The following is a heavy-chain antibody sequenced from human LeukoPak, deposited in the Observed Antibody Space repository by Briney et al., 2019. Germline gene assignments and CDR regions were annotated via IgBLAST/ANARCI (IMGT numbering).Heavy chain of an antibody. Sequence: GGSLRLSCAASGFNFSSYWMHWVRHAPGKGLVWVSRINSDGSSTSYADSMKGRFTISRDNAKNTLYLQMNSLRVEDTAVYYCARGGAAMAYYWGQGTLVTVSS. CDR1: GFNFSSYW. D-gene: IGHD5-18*01. V-gene: IGHV3-74*01. J-gene: IGHJ4*02. CDR2: INSDGSST. CDR3: ARGGAAMAYY.